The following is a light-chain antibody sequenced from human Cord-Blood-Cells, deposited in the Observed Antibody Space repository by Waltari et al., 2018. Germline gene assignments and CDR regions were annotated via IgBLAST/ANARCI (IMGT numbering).Light chain of an antibody. Sequence: SYELTQPPSVSVSPGQTARLNCSGDALPKQYAYWYQQKSGQAPVLVIYEDSKRPSGIPERFSGSSSGTMATLTISGAQVEDEADYYCYSTDSSGNHRVFGGGTKLTVL. J-gene: IGLJ2*01. V-gene: IGLV3-10*01. CDR1: ALPKQY. CDR3: YSTDSSGNHRV. CDR2: EDS.